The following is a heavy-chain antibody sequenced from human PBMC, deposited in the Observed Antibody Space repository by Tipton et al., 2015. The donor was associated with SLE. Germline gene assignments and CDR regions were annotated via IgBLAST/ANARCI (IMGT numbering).Heavy chain of an antibody. J-gene: IGHJ4*02. V-gene: IGHV4-59*11. CDR2: IYYSGST. CDR1: GGSISSHY. Sequence: TLSLTCTVSGGSISSHYRSWIRQPPGKGLEWIGYIYYSGSTNYNPSLKSRVTISVDTSKNQFSLKLSSVTAADTAVYYCARGRGSSGWNYWGQGTLVTVSS. CDR3: ARGRGSSGWNY. D-gene: IGHD6-19*01.